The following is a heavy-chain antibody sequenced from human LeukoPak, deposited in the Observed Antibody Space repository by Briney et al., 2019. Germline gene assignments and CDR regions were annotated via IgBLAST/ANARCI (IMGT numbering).Heavy chain of an antibody. V-gene: IGHV1-69*13. Sequence: SVKVSCKASGGTFSSYAISWVRQAPGQGLEWMGGIIPIFGTANYAQKFQGRVTITADESTSTAYMELSSLRSEDTAVYYCARAARATKSPGYYYYYYMDLWGKGTTVTISS. CDR3: ARAARATKSPGYYYYYYMDL. CDR2: IIPIFGTA. D-gene: IGHD1-26*01. CDR1: GGTFSSYA. J-gene: IGHJ6*03.